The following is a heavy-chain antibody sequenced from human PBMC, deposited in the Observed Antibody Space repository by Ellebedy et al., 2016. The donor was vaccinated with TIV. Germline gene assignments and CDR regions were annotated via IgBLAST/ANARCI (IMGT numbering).Heavy chain of an antibody. CDR1: GGSISSSSYY. V-gene: IGHV4-39*01. CDR3: ARGKTGVDWFDP. J-gene: IGHJ5*02. Sequence: SETLSLTXTVSGGSISSSSYYWGWIRQPPGKGLEWIGSIYYSGTTYYNPSLKSRVTISVDTSKNQFSLKLSSVTAADTAVFYCARGKTGVDWFDPWGQGVLVTVSS. CDR2: IYYSGTT.